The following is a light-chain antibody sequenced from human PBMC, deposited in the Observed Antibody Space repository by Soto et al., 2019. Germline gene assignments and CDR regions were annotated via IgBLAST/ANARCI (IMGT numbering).Light chain of an antibody. CDR3: QQYSSSPSIT. V-gene: IGKV3-20*01. Sequence: EIVMTQSPATLSLSPGERATLSCRTSLSVSVYLDWYQQKPGQAPRLLISDASNRATGIPARFSGSGSGTDFTLTISRLEPEDFAVYYCQQYSSSPSITFGQGTRLEIK. CDR1: LSVSVY. CDR2: DAS. J-gene: IGKJ5*01.